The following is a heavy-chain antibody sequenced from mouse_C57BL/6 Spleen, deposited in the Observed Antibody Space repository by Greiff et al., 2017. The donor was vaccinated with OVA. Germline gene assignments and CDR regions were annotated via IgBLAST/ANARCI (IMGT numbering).Heavy chain of an antibody. D-gene: IGHD2-2*01. CDR1: GYAFSSYW. CDR2: IYPGDGDT. V-gene: IGHV1-80*01. Sequence: QVQLQQSGAELVKPGASVKISCKASGYAFSSYWMNWVKQRPGKGLEWIGQIYPGDGDTNYNGKFKGKATLTADKSSSTAYMQLSSLTSEDSAVYFCARGLSGTGGFGYWGQGTTLTVSS. J-gene: IGHJ2*01. CDR3: ARGLSGTGGFGY.